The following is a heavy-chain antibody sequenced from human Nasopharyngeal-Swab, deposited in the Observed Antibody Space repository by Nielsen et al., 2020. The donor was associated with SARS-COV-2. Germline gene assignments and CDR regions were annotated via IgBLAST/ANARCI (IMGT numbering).Heavy chain of an antibody. J-gene: IGHJ6*02. CDR3: ARRRLRLSYYYYGMDV. Sequence: WILQPPGKGLEWVANIKQDGSEKYYVDSVKGRFTISRDNAKNSLYLQMNSLRAEDTAVYYCARRRLRLSYYYYGMDVWGQGTTVTVSS. V-gene: IGHV3-7*01. CDR2: IKQDGSEK. D-gene: IGHD4-17*01.